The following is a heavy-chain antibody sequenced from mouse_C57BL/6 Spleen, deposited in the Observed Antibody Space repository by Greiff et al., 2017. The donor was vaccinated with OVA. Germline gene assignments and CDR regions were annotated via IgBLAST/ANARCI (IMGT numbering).Heavy chain of an antibody. Sequence: HVQLQQSWAELVRPGASVTLSCKASGYTFTDYEMHWVKQTPVHGLEWIGAIDPETGGTAYNQKFKGKAILTADKSSSPAYMDLRSLTSEDSAVYYCTKSNFYAMDYWGKGTSVTVSS. CDR2: IDPETGGT. D-gene: IGHD2-5*01. J-gene: IGHJ4*01. CDR1: GYTFTDYE. CDR3: TKSNFYAMDY. V-gene: IGHV1-15*01.